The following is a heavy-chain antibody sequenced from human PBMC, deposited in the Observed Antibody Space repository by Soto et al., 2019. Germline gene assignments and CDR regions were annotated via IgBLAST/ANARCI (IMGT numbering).Heavy chain of an antibody. V-gene: IGHV1-18*01. CDR1: GYTFTSYG. CDR3: ATATGSSYFLDV. J-gene: IGHJ6*02. Sequence: QVQLVQSGAEVKKPGASVKVSCKASGYTFTSYGISWVRQAPGQGLEWMGWISAYNGNTNYAQKLQGIVTITTDTSTSTAYMELRSLRSDVTAVYYCATATGSSYFLDVWGQGTTVTLSS. CDR2: ISAYNGNT. D-gene: IGHD3-9*01.